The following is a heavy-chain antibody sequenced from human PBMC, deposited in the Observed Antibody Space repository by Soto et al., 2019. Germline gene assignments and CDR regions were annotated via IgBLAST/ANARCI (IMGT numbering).Heavy chain of an antibody. Sequence: GGSLRLSCASSGFTFSSYAMSWVRQAPGKGLEWVSAISGSGGSTFYADSVKGRFTISRDSSKKTLYLQMNSLRAEDTAVYYCAKDERGSSGPKGYRGKGPLVTVSS. V-gene: IGHV3-23*01. D-gene: IGHD6-19*01. J-gene: IGHJ4*02. CDR3: AKDERGSSGPKGY. CDR1: GFTFSSYA. CDR2: ISGSGGST.